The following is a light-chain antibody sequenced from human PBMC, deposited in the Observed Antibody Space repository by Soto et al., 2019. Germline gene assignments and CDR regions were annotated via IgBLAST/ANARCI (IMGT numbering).Light chain of an antibody. J-gene: IGKJ4*01. CDR1: QGIXGN. CDR2: HTS. CDR3: QRYDNWPLT. Sequence: DIVMTQSPAAVSVSPGESATLACRASQGIXGNVGWYKRKPGLAPRVLXDHTSTMATGVPARLSGSGSATEFTLTISSLQSEDSAVYFCQRYDNWPLTFGGGTKVDIK. V-gene: IGKV3-15*01.